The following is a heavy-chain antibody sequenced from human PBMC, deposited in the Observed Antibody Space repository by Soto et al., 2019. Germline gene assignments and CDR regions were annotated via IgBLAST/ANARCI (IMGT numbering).Heavy chain of an antibody. V-gene: IGHV3-30-3*01. CDR2: ISYDGSNK. CDR1: GFTLSSYA. Sequence: GGSLRLSCAASGFTLSSYAMHWVRQAPGKGLEWVAVISYDGSNKYYADSVKGRFTISRDNSKNTLYLQMNSLRAEDTAVYYCARDPGHSTDGGVSYYYGMDVWGQGTTVTVSS. D-gene: IGHD6-13*01. CDR3: ARDPGHSTDGGVSYYYGMDV. J-gene: IGHJ6*02.